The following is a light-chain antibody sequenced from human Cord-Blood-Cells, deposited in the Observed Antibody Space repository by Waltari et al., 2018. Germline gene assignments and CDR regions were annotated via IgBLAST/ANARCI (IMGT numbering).Light chain of an antibody. CDR2: LGS. V-gene: IGKV2-28*01. Sequence: DIVMTQSPLSLPVTPGEPASISCRSSQSLLHSNGYNYLDWYLQKPGQSPQLLIYLGSNRSSGVPDRFSGSGSGTDFTLKSSRVEAEDVGVYYCMQALQTPWMFGQGTKVEIK. CDR3: MQALQTPWM. J-gene: IGKJ1*01. CDR1: QSLLHSNGYNY.